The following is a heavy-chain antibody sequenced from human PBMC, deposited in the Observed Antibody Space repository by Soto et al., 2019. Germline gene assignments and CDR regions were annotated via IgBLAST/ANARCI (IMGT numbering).Heavy chain of an antibody. V-gene: IGHV4-34*01. CDR2: INHSGST. D-gene: IGHD3-10*01. Sequence: SETLSLTCAVYGGSFSGYYWSWIRQPPGKGLEWIGEINHSGSTNYNPSLKSRVTISVDTSKNQFSLKLSSVTAADTAVYYCASYGSGRYPRFDPWGQGTLVTVSS. J-gene: IGHJ5*02. CDR3: ASYGSGRYPRFDP. CDR1: GGSFSGYY.